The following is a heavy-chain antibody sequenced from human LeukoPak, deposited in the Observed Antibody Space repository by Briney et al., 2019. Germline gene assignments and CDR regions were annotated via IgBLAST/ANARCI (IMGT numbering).Heavy chain of an antibody. Sequence: ASVKVPCKASGYTFTSYYMHWVRQAPGQGLEWMGIINPSGGSTSYAQKFQGRVTMTRDTSTSTVYMELSSLRSEDTAVYYCARASDTARVLRFLEWPYYCHYGMDVWGQGTTVTVSS. CDR2: INPSGGST. V-gene: IGHV1-46*01. CDR3: ARASDTARVLRFLEWPYYCHYGMDV. D-gene: IGHD3-3*01. J-gene: IGHJ6*02. CDR1: GYTFTSYY.